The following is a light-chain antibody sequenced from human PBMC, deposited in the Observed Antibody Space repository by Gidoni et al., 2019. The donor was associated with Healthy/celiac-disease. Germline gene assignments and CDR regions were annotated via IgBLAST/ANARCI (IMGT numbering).Light chain of an antibody. Sequence: ELVLIQSPATLSLYPGERVPLPCRAGQRVSSYLAWYQQKPGQAPRLLIYDASNRATSIPARCSGSSSWTDFTLTISSLEPEDFAVYYCQQRSNWPPAWTFGQGTKVEIK. CDR3: QQRSNWPPAWT. CDR2: DAS. CDR1: QRVSSY. V-gene: IGKV3-11*01. J-gene: IGKJ1*01.